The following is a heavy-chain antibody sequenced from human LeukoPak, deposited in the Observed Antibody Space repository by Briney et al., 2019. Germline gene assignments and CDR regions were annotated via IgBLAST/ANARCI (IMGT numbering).Heavy chain of an antibody. CDR2: IRYDGSNK. CDR3: AKDGYIVVGTALSGPDY. D-gene: IGHD2-21*02. J-gene: IGHJ4*02. CDR1: GFTFSSYG. V-gene: IGHV3-30*02. Sequence: GGSLRLSCAASGFTFSSYGMHWVRQAPGKGLEWVAFIRYDGSNKYYADSVKGRFTISRDNYKNTLYLQMNSLRAEDTAVYYCAKDGYIVVGTALSGPDYWGQGTRVTVSS.